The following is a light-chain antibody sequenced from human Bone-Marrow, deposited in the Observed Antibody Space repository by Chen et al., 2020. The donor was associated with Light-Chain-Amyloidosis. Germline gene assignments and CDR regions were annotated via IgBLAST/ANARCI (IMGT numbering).Light chain of an antibody. Sequence: DIVMTQSPATLSVSPGERATLYCRASQNINSNLAWYQQKPGQAPRLLIYGASTRDTGIPARFSGSGSGTEFTLTISSLQSEDFAVYYCQQYNLWYTFGQGTKLEIK. J-gene: IGKJ2*01. V-gene: IGKV3-15*01. CDR1: QNINSN. CDR3: QQYNLWYT. CDR2: GAS.